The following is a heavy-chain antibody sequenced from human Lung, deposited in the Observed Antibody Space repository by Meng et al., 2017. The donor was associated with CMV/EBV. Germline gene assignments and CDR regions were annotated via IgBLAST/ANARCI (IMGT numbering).Heavy chain of an antibody. CDR1: GASISANY. CDR3: AGPDDMGSSPHDPFDI. V-gene: IGHV4-59*01. J-gene: IGHJ3*02. Sequence: GSLRLXXTVSGASISANYWSWSRRPPGKGLEYIGSISYTGYIEYNPSLKGRVAISLDTSKNQFSLKLASVTAADTAMYYCAGPDDMGSSPHDPFDIWGQGTMVXVSS. CDR2: ISYTGYI. D-gene: IGHD1-1*01.